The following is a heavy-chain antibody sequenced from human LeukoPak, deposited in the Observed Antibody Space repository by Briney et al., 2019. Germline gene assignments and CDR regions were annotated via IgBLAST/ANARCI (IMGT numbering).Heavy chain of an antibody. CDR1: GFSLSTSVVG. Sequence: SGPTLVNPTQTLTLTCTFSGFSLSTSVVGAGWIRQPPGKALEWLALIHWNDDKRYSPSLRSRLTITKDTSKNQVVLIMTNMDPVDTATYYCAHRPVAGKGYYFDYWGQGTLVTVSS. J-gene: IGHJ4*02. V-gene: IGHV2-5*01. CDR3: AHRPVAGKGYYFDY. CDR2: IHWNDDK. D-gene: IGHD6-19*01.